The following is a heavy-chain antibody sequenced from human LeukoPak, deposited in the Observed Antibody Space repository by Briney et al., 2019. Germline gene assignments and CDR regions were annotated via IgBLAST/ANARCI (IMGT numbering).Heavy chain of an antibody. CDR3: ARHSGSGWQALGY. J-gene: IGHJ4*02. D-gene: IGHD6-19*01. CDR2: TSYNGNT. CDR1: GYTFSNYG. Sequence: ASVNVSCMASGYTFSNYGISWVRQAPGLGLEWMGWTSYNGNTNYARKFQDRVTMTTDTSTTTAYMELRSLESDDTAVYYCARHSGSGWQALGYWGQGTLVTVSS. V-gene: IGHV1-18*04.